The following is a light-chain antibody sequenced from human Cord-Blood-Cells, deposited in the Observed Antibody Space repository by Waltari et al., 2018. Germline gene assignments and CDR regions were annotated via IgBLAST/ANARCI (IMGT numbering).Light chain of an antibody. J-gene: IGKJ5*01. CDR2: GAS. Sequence: EIVLTQSPGTLSLSPGESATLSCRASQSVRSSYLAWYQQKPGQAPRLLIYGASSRATGIPDRFSGSGSGTDFTLTISRLEPEDFAVYYCQQYGSSRITFGQGTRLEIK. CDR3: QQYGSSRIT. CDR1: QSVRSSY. V-gene: IGKV3-20*01.